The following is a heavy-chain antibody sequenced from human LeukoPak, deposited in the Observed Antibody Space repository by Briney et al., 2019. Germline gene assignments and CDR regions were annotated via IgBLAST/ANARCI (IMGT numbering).Heavy chain of an antibody. V-gene: IGHV3-7*01. CDR1: GFTVSSNY. D-gene: IGHD3-22*01. Sequence: GGSLRLSCAASGFTVSSNYMSWVRQAPGKGLQWVANIKHDGSEGFYVDSVKGRFTISRDNAKNSVYLQMKSLRAEDTAVYYCARDQANYFDDSGYSTYWGQGTLVTVSS. CDR3: ARDQANYFDDSGYSTY. CDR2: IKHDGSEG. J-gene: IGHJ4*02.